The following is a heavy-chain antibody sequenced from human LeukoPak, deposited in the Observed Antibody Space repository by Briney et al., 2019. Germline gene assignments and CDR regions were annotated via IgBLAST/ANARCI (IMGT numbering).Heavy chain of an antibody. Sequence: GGSLRLSCAASGFTFSRYWMTWARQAPGKGLEWVATIKQDGSEKYYVDSVKGRFTISRDNAKNSLYLQMNSLRAEDTAVYYCARINFYSGGWPAFDYWGQGTRVTVSS. D-gene: IGHD6-19*01. J-gene: IGHJ4*02. CDR3: ARINFYSGGWPAFDY. CDR1: GFTFSRYW. V-gene: IGHV3-7*01. CDR2: IKQDGSEK.